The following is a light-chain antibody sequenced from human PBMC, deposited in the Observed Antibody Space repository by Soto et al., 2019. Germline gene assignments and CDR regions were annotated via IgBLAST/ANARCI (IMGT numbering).Light chain of an antibody. CDR3: QQTYSTPRLT. Sequence: DIQMTQSPSSLSASVGDRVTITCRASQSISGYLNWYQQKPGKAPKILIYAASSLQSGVPSRFSGSGSGTDFTLTISSLQPEDFATYYCQQTYSTPRLTFGGGTKVEIK. V-gene: IGKV1-39*01. J-gene: IGKJ4*01. CDR2: AAS. CDR1: QSISGY.